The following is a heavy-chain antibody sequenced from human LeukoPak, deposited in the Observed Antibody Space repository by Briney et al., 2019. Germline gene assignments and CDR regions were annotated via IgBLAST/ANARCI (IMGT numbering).Heavy chain of an antibody. J-gene: IGHJ6*03. CDR1: GFTFSSYS. Sequence: TGGSLRLSCAASGFTFSSYSMNWVRQAPGKGLEWVSYISSSSSTIYYADSVKGRFTISRDNAKNSLYLQMNSLRAEDTAVYYCAREGKYCSSTSCYWYYYYYMDVWGKGTTVTVSS. CDR2: ISSSSSTI. V-gene: IGHV3-48*04. D-gene: IGHD2-2*01. CDR3: AREGKYCSSTSCYWYYYYYMDV.